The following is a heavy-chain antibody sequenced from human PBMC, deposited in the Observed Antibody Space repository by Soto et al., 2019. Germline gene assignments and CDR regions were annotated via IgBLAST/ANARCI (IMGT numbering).Heavy chain of an antibody. Sequence: SETLSLTCTVSGGSISSSSYYWGWIRQPPGKGLEWIGSIYYSGSTYYNPSLKSRVTISVDTSKNQFSLKLSSVTAADTAVYYCARGYGPYYYYYMDVWGKGTTVTVSS. D-gene: IGHD3-16*01. J-gene: IGHJ6*03. CDR1: GGSISSSSYY. CDR3: ARGYGPYYYYYMDV. V-gene: IGHV4-39*01. CDR2: IYYSGST.